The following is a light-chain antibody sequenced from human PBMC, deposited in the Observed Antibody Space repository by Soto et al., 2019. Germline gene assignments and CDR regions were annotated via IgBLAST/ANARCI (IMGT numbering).Light chain of an antibody. CDR3: QQYGSSPAT. J-gene: IGKJ1*01. CDR2: QTS. CDR1: QYINTR. V-gene: IGKV3-20*01. Sequence: EIVLTQSPATLSSFPGDRVTLSCRASQYINTRLAWYQHRPGQAPRLLIYQTSIRAAGIPARFSGSGSGTDFTLTISRLEPEDFAVYYCQQYGSSPATFGQGTKVDIK.